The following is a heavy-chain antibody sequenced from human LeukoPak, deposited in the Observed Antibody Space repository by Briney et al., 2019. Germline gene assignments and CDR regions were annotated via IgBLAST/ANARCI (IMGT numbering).Heavy chain of an antibody. CDR3: ARCTTGRTFGSLREIKRSREIDY. V-gene: IGHV3-23*01. CDR1: GFTFSSYG. Sequence: PGGSLRLSCAASGFTFSSYGMSWVRQAPGKGLEWVSAISGSGGSTYYADSVKGRFAISRDNSKNTLYLQMNSLRVEDTAVYYCARCTTGRTFGSLREIKRSREIDYWGQGTLVTVSS. J-gene: IGHJ4*02. CDR2: ISGSGGST. D-gene: IGHD1-1*01.